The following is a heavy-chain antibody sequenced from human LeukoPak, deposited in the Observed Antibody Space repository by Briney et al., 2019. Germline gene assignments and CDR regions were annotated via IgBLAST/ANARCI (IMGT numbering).Heavy chain of an antibody. CDR2: INPNSGGT. Sequence: GASVKVSCKASGYTFTGYYMHWVRQAPGQGLEWMGWINPNSGGTNYAQKFQGRVTMTRDTSISTAYMELSRLRSDDTAVYYCARDLSGDRNDAFDIWGQGTMVTVSS. CDR3: ARDLSGDRNDAFDI. J-gene: IGHJ3*02. D-gene: IGHD7-27*01. CDR1: GYTFTGYY. V-gene: IGHV1-2*02.